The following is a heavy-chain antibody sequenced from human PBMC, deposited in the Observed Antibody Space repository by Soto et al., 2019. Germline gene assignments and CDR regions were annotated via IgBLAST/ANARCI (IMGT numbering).Heavy chain of an antibody. CDR1: GGSISSSNW. CDR3: ARDLGFSDCIFAGDNWFDP. V-gene: IGHV4-4*02. CDR2: IYHSGRT. Sequence: QVQLQESGPGLVKPSGTLSLTCAVSGGSISSSNWWSWVRQPPGKGPEWIVVIYHSGRTNYKPSLQGRVTISVDKSKSPFSMELSCVSAADTAVYYCARDLGFSDCIFAGDNWFDPWGQGTLVTVSS. D-gene: IGHD3-3*01. J-gene: IGHJ5*02.